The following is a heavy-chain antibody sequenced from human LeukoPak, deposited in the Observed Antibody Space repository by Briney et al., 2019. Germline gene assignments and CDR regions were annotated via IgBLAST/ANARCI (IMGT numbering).Heavy chain of an antibody. V-gene: IGHV3-23*01. J-gene: IGHJ4*02. CDR2: ISPGGHDT. D-gene: IGHD1-7*01. CDR1: GFTFRDYA. CDR3: ARDFRLGGTTGWIN. Sequence: GGSLKLSCEASGFTFRDYAMTWVRQTPGKGLEWVAGISPGGHDTNYADSVKGRFIISRDNSRGTVYVQMDSLRADDTAFYFCARDFRLGGTTGWINWGQGTLVIVSS.